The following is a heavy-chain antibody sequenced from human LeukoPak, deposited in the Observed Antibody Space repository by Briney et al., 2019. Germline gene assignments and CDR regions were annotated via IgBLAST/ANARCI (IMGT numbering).Heavy chain of an antibody. D-gene: IGHD1-26*01. V-gene: IGHV4-59*01. CDR2: IHYSGSI. CDR1: GGSISSYY. J-gene: IGHJ4*02. Sequence: SETLSLTCIVSGGSISSYYWSWIRQPPGKALEWIGYIHYSGSINYNPSLKSRVTISVDTSKNQFSLKLSSVTAADTAVYYCARDNLRSGSIFDYWGQGTLVTVSS. CDR3: ARDNLRSGSIFDY.